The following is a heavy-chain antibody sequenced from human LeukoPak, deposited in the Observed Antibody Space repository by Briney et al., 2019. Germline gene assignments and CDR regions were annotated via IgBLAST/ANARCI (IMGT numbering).Heavy chain of an antibody. Sequence: GGSLRLSCVVSGFNSEDHAMHWVRQAPGKGLEWVSGIYWSSSGTVYADSVKGRFTVPRDSAKNSLYLQMNSLRAEDTAIYYCTRVGYIDEGIDYWGQGTLVTVSS. CDR2: IYWSSSGT. J-gene: IGHJ4*02. CDR3: TRVGYIDEGIDY. CDR1: GFNSEDHA. V-gene: IGHV3-9*02. D-gene: IGHD5-24*01.